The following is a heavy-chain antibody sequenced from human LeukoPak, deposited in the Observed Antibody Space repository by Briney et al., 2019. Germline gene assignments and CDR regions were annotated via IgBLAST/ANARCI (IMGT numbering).Heavy chain of an antibody. J-gene: IGHJ6*02. Sequence: GGSLRLSCVASGFTFSSYAMSGVRQAPGQGLEWVSAISGSIGSTYYADSVKGRFTFSRDNSKNTLYLQMNSLRAEDTAVYYCEKYVATVPTHYYYYALDVWGQGTTVTVSS. CDR3: EKYVATVPTHYYYYALDV. V-gene: IGHV3-23*01. CDR2: ISGSIGST. CDR1: GFTFSSYA. D-gene: IGHD4-11*01.